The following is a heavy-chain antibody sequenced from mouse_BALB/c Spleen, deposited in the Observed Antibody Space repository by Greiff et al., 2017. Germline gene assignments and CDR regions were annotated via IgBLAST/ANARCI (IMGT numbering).Heavy chain of an antibody. V-gene: IGHV1S81*02. J-gene: IGHJ4*01. CDR1: GYTFTSYY. CDR3: TRDGNYDAMDY. Sequence: QVQLKQPGAELVKPGASVKLSCKASGYTFTSYYMYWVKQRPGQGLEWIGGINPSNGGTNFNEKFKSKATLTVDKSSSTAYMQLSSLTSEDSAVYYCTRDGNYDAMDYWGQGTSVTVSS. D-gene: IGHD2-1*01. CDR2: INPSNGGT.